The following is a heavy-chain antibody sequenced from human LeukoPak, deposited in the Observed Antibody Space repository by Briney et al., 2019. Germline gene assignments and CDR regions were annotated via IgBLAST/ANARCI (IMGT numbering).Heavy chain of an antibody. CDR2: ISGSGGST. J-gene: IGHJ6*03. Sequence: GGSLRLSCAASGLTFSSYAMSWVRQAPGKGLEWVSAISGSGGSTYYAGSVKGRFTISRDNSKNTLYLQMNSLRAEDTAVYYCAAARHAPYYYYMDVWGKGATVTVSS. D-gene: IGHD6-25*01. V-gene: IGHV3-23*01. CDR1: GLTFSSYA. CDR3: AAARHAPYYYYMDV.